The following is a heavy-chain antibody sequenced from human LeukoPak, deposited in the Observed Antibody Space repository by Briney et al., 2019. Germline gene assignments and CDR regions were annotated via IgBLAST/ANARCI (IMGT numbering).Heavy chain of an antibody. V-gene: IGHV3-23*01. J-gene: IGHJ4*02. CDR2: ISGSGGST. CDR3: AKVLSVGGTGWYWGDFDY. D-gene: IGHD6-19*01. Sequence: GGSLRLSCAASGFTFSSYAMSWVRQAPGKGLEWVSAISGSGGSTYSADSVKGRFTISRDNSKNTLYLQMNSLRAEDTAVYYCAKVLSVGGTGWYWGDFDYWGQGTLVTVSS. CDR1: GFTFSSYA.